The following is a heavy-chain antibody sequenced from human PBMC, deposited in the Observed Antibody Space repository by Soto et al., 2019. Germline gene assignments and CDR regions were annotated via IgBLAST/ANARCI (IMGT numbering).Heavy chain of an antibody. J-gene: IGHJ4*02. CDR3: ARDRNSSGWYRRGIYYFDY. V-gene: IGHV1-2*04. Sequence: QVQLVQSGAEVKEPGASVKVSCKASGYTFTGYYMHWVRQAPGQGLEWMGWINPNSGGTNYAQKFQGWVTMTRDTSISTAYMELSRLRSDDTAVYYCARDRNSSGWYRRGIYYFDYWGQGTLVTVSS. CDR1: GYTFTGYY. CDR2: INPNSGGT. D-gene: IGHD6-19*01.